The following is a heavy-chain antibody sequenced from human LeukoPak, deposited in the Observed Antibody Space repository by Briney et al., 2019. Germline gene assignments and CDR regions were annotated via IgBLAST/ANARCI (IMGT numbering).Heavy chain of an antibody. CDR2: IYYSGST. J-gene: IGHJ3*02. CDR1: GDSISSSNSY. Sequence: SETLSLTCTVSGDSISSSNSYRGWIRQPPGKGLEWIGYIYYSGSTNYNPSLKSRVTISVDTSKNQFSLKLSSVTAADTAVYYCAADYSGYDLDAFDIWGQGTMVTVSS. V-gene: IGHV4-61*05. CDR3: AADYSGYDLDAFDI. D-gene: IGHD5-12*01.